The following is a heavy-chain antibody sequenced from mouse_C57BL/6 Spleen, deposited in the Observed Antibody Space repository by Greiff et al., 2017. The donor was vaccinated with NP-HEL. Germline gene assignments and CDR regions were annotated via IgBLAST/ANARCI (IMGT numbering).Heavy chain of an antibody. J-gene: IGHJ2*01. Sequence: EVKVVESGGGLVKPGGSLKLSCAASGFTFSDYGMHWVRQAPEKGLEWVAYISSGSSTIYYADTVKGRFTISRDNAKNTLFLQMTSLRSEDTAMYYCARSLPPYGSSYDFDYWGQGTTLTVSS. CDR2: ISSGSSTI. CDR1: GFTFSDYG. V-gene: IGHV5-17*01. D-gene: IGHD1-1*01. CDR3: ARSLPPYGSSYDFDY.